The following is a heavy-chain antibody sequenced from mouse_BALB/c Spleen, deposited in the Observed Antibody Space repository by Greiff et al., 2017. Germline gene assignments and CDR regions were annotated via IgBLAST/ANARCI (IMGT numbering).Heavy chain of an antibody. CDR1: GFSLTSYG. Sequence: QVQLKESGPGLVAPSQSLSITCTVSGFSLTSYGVHWVRQPPGKGLEWLGVIWAGGSTNYNSALMSRLSISKDNSKSQVFLKMNSLQTDDTAMYYCARDRSYRYEWFAYWGQGTLVTVSA. CDR2: IWAGGST. D-gene: IGHD2-14*01. J-gene: IGHJ3*01. CDR3: ARDRSYRYEWFAY. V-gene: IGHV2-9*02.